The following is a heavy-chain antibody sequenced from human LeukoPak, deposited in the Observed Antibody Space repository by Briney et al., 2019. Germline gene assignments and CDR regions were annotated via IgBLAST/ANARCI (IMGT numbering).Heavy chain of an antibody. CDR1: GGSFSGYY. V-gene: IGHV4-34*01. Sequence: SETLSLTCAVYGGSFSGYYWSWIRQPPGKGLEWIGEINHSGSTNYNPSLKSRVTISVDTSKNQFSLRLSFVTAADTAVYYCARGLRFLVVWGQGTTVAVSS. CDR2: INHSGST. CDR3: ARGLRFLVV. J-gene: IGHJ6*02. D-gene: IGHD3-3*01.